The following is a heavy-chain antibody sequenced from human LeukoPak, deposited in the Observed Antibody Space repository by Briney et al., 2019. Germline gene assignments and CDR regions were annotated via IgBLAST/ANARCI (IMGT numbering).Heavy chain of an antibody. CDR2: VRSKAYGGTA. Sequence: GGSLRLSCTTSGFTFGDSAMTWVRQAPGKGLEWVGFVRSKAYGGTADYAASVKGRFIISRDGSKSVAYLQMNSLKIEDTGMYYCSRVRSGNDFDFWGQGTLVTVSS. CDR1: GFTFGDSA. CDR3: SRVRSGNDFDF. J-gene: IGHJ4*02. V-gene: IGHV3-49*04. D-gene: IGHD3-10*01.